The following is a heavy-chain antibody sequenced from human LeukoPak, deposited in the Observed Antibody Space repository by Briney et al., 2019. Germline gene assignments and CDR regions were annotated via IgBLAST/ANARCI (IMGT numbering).Heavy chain of an antibody. CDR3: ARLGGYYDSSPEV. Sequence: SETLSLTCTVSGASVSSGRHYWTWIRQPAGKGLEWIGRIYTSGTTKYDPSLESRVAISMDTSKNQFSLKLTSVTAADTAVYYCARLGGYYDSSPEVWGQGTLVAVSS. CDR2: IYTSGTT. D-gene: IGHD3-22*01. J-gene: IGHJ4*02. CDR1: GASVSSGRHY. V-gene: IGHV4-61*02.